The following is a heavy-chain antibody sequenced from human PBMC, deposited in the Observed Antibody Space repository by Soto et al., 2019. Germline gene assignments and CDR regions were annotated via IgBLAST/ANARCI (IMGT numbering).Heavy chain of an antibody. J-gene: IGHJ4*02. Sequence: EVQLVESGGGLVQPGGSLRLSCAASGFTLSDHYLDWVRQAPGKGLEWVGRSSNRVKSFTTAYAASVRGRFTFSRDDSTNSLYLQMNSLKTADTAVYYCARAFTLDSTGYEYWGQGTLVTVSS. CDR1: GFTLSDHY. D-gene: IGHD3-3*01. V-gene: IGHV3-72*01. CDR2: SSNRVKSFTT. CDR3: ARAFTLDSTGYEY.